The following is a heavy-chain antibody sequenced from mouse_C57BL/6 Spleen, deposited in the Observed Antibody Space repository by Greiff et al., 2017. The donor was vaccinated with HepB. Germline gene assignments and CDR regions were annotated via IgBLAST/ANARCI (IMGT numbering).Heavy chain of an antibody. CDR1: GYTFTSYW. D-gene: IGHD2-1*01. Sequence: EVQLQESGTVLARPGASVKMSCKTSGYTFTSYWMHWVKQRPGQGLEWIGAIYPGNSDTSYNQKFKGKAKLTAVPSASTAYMELSSLTNEDSAVYYCTRGDIYYGNYVGYFDYWGQGTTLTVSS. J-gene: IGHJ2*01. CDR2: IYPGNSDT. V-gene: IGHV1-5*01. CDR3: TRGDIYYGNYVGYFDY.